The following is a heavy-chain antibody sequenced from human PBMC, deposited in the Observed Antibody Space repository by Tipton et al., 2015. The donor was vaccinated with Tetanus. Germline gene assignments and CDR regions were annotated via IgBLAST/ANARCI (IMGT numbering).Heavy chain of an antibody. J-gene: IGHJ5*02. D-gene: IGHD6-19*01. CDR3: ARHYGQQWLVRENWFDP. V-gene: IGHV5-51*01. CDR2: IYPGDSDT. Sequence: QLVQSGAEVKKPGESLKISCKGSGYSFTSYWIGWVRQMPGKGLEWMGIIYPGDSDTRYSPSFQGQVTISADKSISTAYLQWSSLKASDPAMYYCARHYGQQWLVRENWFDPWGQGTLVTVSS. CDR1: GYSFTSYW.